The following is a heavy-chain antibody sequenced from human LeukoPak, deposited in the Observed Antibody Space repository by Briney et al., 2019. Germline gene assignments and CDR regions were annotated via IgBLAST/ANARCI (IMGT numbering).Heavy chain of an antibody. Sequence: GGSLRLSCAASGFSLSGYWMTWVRQAPGKGLEWVARLHADGVEQNYVDSVTGRFTMSRDNAKNSLDLQMNSLRVEDTAAYYCARGGYSFDYLGQGTLVAVSS. CDR3: ARGGYSFDY. J-gene: IGHJ4*02. D-gene: IGHD5-18*01. V-gene: IGHV3-7*01. CDR2: LHADGVEQ. CDR1: GFSLSGYW.